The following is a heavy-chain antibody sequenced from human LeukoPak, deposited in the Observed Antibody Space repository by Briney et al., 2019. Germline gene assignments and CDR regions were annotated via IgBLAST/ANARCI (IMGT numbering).Heavy chain of an antibody. Sequence: ASVKVSCKASGYTFTSYGISWVRQAPGQGLEWMGWISAYNGNTSYAQKLQGRVTMTTDTSTSTAYMELRSLRSDDTAVYYCASPTLGVLGATQHAFDIWGQGTMVTVSS. D-gene: IGHD1-26*01. CDR3: ASPTLGVLGATQHAFDI. V-gene: IGHV1-18*01. J-gene: IGHJ3*02. CDR1: GYTFTSYG. CDR2: ISAYNGNT.